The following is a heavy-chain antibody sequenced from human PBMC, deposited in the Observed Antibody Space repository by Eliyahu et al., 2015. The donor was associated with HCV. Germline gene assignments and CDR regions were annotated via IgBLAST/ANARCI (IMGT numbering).Heavy chain of an antibody. CDR2: INSDGSST. CDR1: GFXFRXYW. J-gene: IGHJ4*02. D-gene: IGHD6-13*01. Sequence: EVQLVDSGGGLVQPGGSLRLXCAASGFXFRXYWXXWVRQAPGKGLVLVSRINSDGSSTTYADSVKGRFTISRDNAKNTLFLQMNSLRVDDTAVYYCARSTQQVVDGRNDYWGQGTLVTVSS. V-gene: IGHV3-74*01. CDR3: ARSTQQVVDGRNDY.